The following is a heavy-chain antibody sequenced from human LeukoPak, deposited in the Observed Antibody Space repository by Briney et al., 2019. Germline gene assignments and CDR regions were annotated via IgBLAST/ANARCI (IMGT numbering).Heavy chain of an antibody. Sequence: SLKVSCKASGYTFTSHTITCVRQAPGEGLEWMGRIIPIFGTANYAQKFQGTVTITADKSTSTTYLELSSLRSEDTAMYYCVSTHYSDTGGSPDYWGQGTLVIVSS. J-gene: IGHJ4*02. CDR2: IIPIFGTA. CDR1: GYTFTSHT. CDR3: VSTHYSDTGGSPDY. V-gene: IGHV1-69*08. D-gene: IGHD3-22*01.